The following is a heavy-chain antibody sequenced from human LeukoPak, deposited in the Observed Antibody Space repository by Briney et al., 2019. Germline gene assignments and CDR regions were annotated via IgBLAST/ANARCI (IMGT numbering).Heavy chain of an antibody. V-gene: IGHV1-46*01. J-gene: IGHJ5*02. Sequence: AAVHVSCKAFGYTFTSNYMQWVRQPPGQGPEWMGVINPSCGSTTYPQNFHGRGTLTSDMATSTEYLELSSLRSEDTAVYYCARDNSVRDEAWWFNPWGQGTLVTVSS. CDR2: INPSCGST. CDR3: ARDNSVRDEAWWFNP. D-gene: IGHD5-24*01. CDR1: GYTFTSNY.